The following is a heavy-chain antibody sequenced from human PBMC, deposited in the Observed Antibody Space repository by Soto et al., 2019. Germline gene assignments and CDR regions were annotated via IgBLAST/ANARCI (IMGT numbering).Heavy chain of an antibody. CDR2: IYYSGST. D-gene: IGHD3-22*01. V-gene: IGHV4-30-4*01. Sequence: SETLSLTCTVSGGSIISGDYYWSWIRQPPGKGLEWIGYIYYSGSTYYNPSLKSRVTISVDTSKNQFSLKLSSVTAADTAVYYCARDIDSSGYDWFDPWGQGTLVTVSS. J-gene: IGHJ5*02. CDR1: GGSIISGDYY. CDR3: ARDIDSSGYDWFDP.